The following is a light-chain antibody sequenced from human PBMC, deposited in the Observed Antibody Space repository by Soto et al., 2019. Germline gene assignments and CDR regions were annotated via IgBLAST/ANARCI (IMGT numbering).Light chain of an antibody. CDR3: SSYTGSSTRVV. CDR2: DVS. Sequence: QPVLTQPASVSGSPGQSITISCTGTSSDVGAYNYVSWYQQHPGKAPKLMIYDVSNRPSGVSNRFSGSKSGNTASLTISGLQAEDEADYYCSSYTGSSTRVVFGGGTKLTVL. J-gene: IGLJ2*01. CDR1: SSDVGAYNY. V-gene: IGLV2-14*01.